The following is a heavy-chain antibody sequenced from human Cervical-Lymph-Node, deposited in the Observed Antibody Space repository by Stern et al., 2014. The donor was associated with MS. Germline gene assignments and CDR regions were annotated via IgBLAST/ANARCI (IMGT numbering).Heavy chain of an antibody. CDR1: GYRFTRHW. J-gene: IGHJ4*02. Sequence: VQLVQSGAEVKKPGESLRISCKASGYRFTRHWIGWVRQMPGKGLEWLGIIYPVDSDTRYSPSYQGQVTISTDSSSNTVYLQWSSLKAADTAMYFCARPKPSRGYFLSGCDYWGQGTPVTVSS. V-gene: IGHV5-51*01. CDR2: IYPVDSDT. D-gene: IGHD2-15*01. CDR3: ARPKPSRGYFLSGCDY.